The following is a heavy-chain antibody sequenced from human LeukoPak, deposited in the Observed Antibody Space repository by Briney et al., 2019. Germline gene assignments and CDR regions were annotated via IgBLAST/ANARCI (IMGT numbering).Heavy chain of an antibody. V-gene: IGHV6-1*01. CDR3: AEGITGTTWFDP. J-gene: IGHJ5*02. Sequence: SQTLSLTCAISGDNVSSKSAAWNWIRQSPSRGLEWLGRTYYRSKWSSGYAESVKSRLTISPDISKNQFSLQLRSVTPEDTAVYYCAEGITGTTWFDPWGQGTLVTVSS. D-gene: IGHD1-20*01. CDR1: GDNVSSKSAA. CDR2: TYYRSKWSS.